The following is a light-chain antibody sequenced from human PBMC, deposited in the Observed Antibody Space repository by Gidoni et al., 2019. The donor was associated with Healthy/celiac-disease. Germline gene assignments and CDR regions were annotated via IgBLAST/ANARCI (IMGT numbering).Light chain of an antibody. Sequence: DIQMTQSPTSLSASVDDSVTITCRGSQSISTYLNWYQQKPGNAPKLLIYAASSLQSGVPSRFSGSGSGTDFTLTISSLQPEDFATYYCQQSYSTPLTFGGGTKVEIK. CDR1: QSISTY. V-gene: IGKV1-39*01. J-gene: IGKJ4*01. CDR3: QQSYSTPLT. CDR2: AAS.